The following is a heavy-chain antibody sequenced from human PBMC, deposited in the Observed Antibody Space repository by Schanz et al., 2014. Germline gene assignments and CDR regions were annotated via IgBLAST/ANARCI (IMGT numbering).Heavy chain of an antibody. CDR3: VSSGSYSSYAF. Sequence: EAQLLESGGGLVQPGGSLRLSCLASGFAFSSYGMNWLRQAPGKGLEWVSVIGVDGTTTYYADSVKGRFTISRDNAKNSLYLQMNSLRAEDTAVYHCVSSGSYSSYAFWGQGTLVTVSS. J-gene: IGHJ4*02. CDR2: IGVDGTTT. D-gene: IGHD3-10*01. V-gene: IGHV3-48*01. CDR1: GFAFSSYG.